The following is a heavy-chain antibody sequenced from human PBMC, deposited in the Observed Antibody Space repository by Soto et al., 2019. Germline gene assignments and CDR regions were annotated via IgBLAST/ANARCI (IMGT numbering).Heavy chain of an antibody. D-gene: IGHD3-10*01. Sequence: GGSLRLSCAASGFTFSDYYMSWIRQAPGKGLEWVSYISSSGSTIYYADSVKGRFTISRDNAKNSLYLQMNSLRAEDTAVYYCARMGGEGVYYYYYMDVWGKGTTVTVSS. CDR2: ISSSGSTI. CDR3: ARMGGEGVYYYYYMDV. V-gene: IGHV3-11*01. CDR1: GFTFSDYY. J-gene: IGHJ6*03.